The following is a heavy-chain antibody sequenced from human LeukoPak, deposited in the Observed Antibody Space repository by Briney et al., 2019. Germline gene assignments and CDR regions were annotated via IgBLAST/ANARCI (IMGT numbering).Heavy chain of an antibody. D-gene: IGHD3-10*01. V-gene: IGHV1-24*01. CDR1: GYTLTELS. J-gene: IGHJ3*02. CDR2: FDPEDGET. Sequence: AASAKLSCKVSGYTLTELSMHWVRQAPGKGLEWMGGFDPEDGETIYAQKFQGRVTMTEDTSTDTAYMELSSLRSEDTAVYYCATDPHDEQLYAFDIWGQGTMVTVSS. CDR3: ATDPHDEQLYAFDI.